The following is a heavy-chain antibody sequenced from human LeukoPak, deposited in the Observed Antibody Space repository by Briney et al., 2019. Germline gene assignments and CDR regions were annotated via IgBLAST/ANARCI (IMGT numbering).Heavy chain of an antibody. Sequence: PGGSLRLSCAASGFTFSSYSMNWVRQAPEKGLEWVSYISSSSSTIYYADSVKGRFTISRDNAKNSLYLQMNSLRAEDTAVFYCAQDFWTFRDNWGQGTLVIVSS. D-gene: IGHD3/OR15-3a*01. J-gene: IGHJ4*02. CDR1: GFTFSSYS. V-gene: IGHV3-48*01. CDR2: ISSSSSTI. CDR3: AQDFWTFRDN.